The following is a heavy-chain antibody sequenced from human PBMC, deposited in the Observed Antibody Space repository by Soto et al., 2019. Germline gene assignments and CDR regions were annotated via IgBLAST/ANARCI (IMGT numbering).Heavy chain of an antibody. J-gene: IGHJ6*02. CDR3: ARDRRRIAAAGTDYYYGMAV. CDR1: GFTFSSYS. CDR2: ISSSSSTI. D-gene: IGHD6-13*01. Sequence: GGSLRLSCAASGFTFSSYSMNWVRQAPGKGLEWVSYISSSSSTIYYADSVKGRFTISRDNAKNSLYLQTNSLRDEDTAVYYCARDRRRIAAAGTDYYYGMAVWGQATTVTVSS. V-gene: IGHV3-48*02.